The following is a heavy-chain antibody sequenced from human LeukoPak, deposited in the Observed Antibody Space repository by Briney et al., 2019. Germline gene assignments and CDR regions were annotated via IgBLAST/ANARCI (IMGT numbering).Heavy chain of an antibody. J-gene: IGHJ6*02. D-gene: IGHD3-16*01. CDR2: VRAYNGNT. CDR3: ARRIMITFGGLRGYYGMDV. CDR1: GYTXTSYG. V-gene: IGHV1-18*01. Sequence: GASVKVSCKASGYTXTSYGISWVRQAPGQGLEWMGWVRAYNGNTNYAQKLQGRVTMTTDTSTSTAYMELRSLKSDDTAVYYCARRIMITFGGLRGYYGMDVWGQGTTVTVSS.